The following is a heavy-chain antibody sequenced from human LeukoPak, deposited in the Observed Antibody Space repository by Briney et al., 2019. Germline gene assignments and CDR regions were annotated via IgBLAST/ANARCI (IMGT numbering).Heavy chain of an antibody. CDR3: ATAGYDFWSGYSTFDY. D-gene: IGHD3-3*01. V-gene: IGHV1-69*06. CDR2: IVPSFGTT. Sequence: ASVKVSCKASGGTFSRLAISWVRQAPGLGLEWMGRIVPSFGTTNYAQNFQGRVTIAADKSTSTAYMELSRLRSDDTAVYYCATAGYDFWSGYSTFDYWGQGTLVTVSS. CDR1: GGTFSRLA. J-gene: IGHJ4*02.